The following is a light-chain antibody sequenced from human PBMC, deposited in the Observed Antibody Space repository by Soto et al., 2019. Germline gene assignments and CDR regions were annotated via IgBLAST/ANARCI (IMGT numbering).Light chain of an antibody. J-gene: IGLJ2*01. V-gene: IGLV4-69*01. CDR2: LNSDGSH. CDR1: SGHSSYA. Sequence: ASLGASVKLTCTLSSGHSSYAIAWHQQQPEKGPRYLMKLNSDGSHSKGDGIPDRFSGSSSGAERYLTISSLQSEDEADYYCQTGGTGVVFGGGTKLTVL. CDR3: QTGGTGVV.